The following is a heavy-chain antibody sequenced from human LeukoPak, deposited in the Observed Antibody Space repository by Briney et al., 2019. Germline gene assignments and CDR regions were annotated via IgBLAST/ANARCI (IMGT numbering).Heavy chain of an antibody. CDR1: GGSISSSSYY. CDR3: ARYSMSLFDY. D-gene: IGHD2-21*01. Sequence: SETLSLTCTVSGGSISSSSYYWGWIRQPPGKGLEWIGSIYYSGSTYYNPSLKSRVTISVDTSKNQFSLKLSSVTAADTAVYYCARYSMSLFDYWGQGTLVTVSS. J-gene: IGHJ4*02. CDR2: IYYSGST. V-gene: IGHV4-39*01.